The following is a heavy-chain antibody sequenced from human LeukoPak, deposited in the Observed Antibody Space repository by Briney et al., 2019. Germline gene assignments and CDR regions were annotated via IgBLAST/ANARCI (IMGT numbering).Heavy chain of an antibody. Sequence: PGGSLRLSCAASGFTFSSYEMNWVRQAPGKGLEWVSYISSSGSTIYYADSVKGRFTISRDNAKNSLYLQMNSLRAKDTAVYYCARGDRLLWFGESVDYWGQGTLVTVSS. CDR3: ARGDRLLWFGESVDY. V-gene: IGHV3-48*03. D-gene: IGHD3-10*01. CDR2: ISSSGSTI. J-gene: IGHJ4*02. CDR1: GFTFSSYE.